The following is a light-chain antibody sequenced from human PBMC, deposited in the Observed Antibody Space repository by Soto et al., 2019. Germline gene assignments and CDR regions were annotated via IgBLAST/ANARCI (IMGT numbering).Light chain of an antibody. CDR3: LLSYRSRVV. Sequence: QTVVTQEPSLTVSPGGTVTLTCGSSTGAVTSGHYPYWFQQKPGQAPRTLIYDTSNKHSWTPARFSGSLLGDKAALTLSGAQPEDEAEYYCLLSYRSRVVFGGGTKVTVL. CDR1: TGAVTSGHY. V-gene: IGLV7-46*01. J-gene: IGLJ2*01. CDR2: DTS.